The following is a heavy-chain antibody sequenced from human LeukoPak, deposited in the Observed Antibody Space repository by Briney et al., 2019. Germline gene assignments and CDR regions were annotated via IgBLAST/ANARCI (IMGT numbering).Heavy chain of an antibody. D-gene: IGHD5-18*01. CDR3: ARGINSSSAFDI. J-gene: IGHJ3*02. CDR1: GFTFSSYS. CDR2: ISTSSSTI. V-gene: IGHV3-48*01. Sequence: GGSLRLSCAASGFTFSSYSMNWVHQAPGKGLEWVSYISTSSSTIYYADSVKGRFTISRDNANNSLYLQMNSLRAEDTAVYYCARGINSSSAFDIWGQGTMVTVSS.